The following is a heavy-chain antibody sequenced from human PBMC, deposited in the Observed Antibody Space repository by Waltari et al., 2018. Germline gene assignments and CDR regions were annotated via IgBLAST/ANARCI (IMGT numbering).Heavy chain of an antibody. Sequence: QLQLQESGPGLVKPSETLSLTCTVSGGSLSSSGYYWGWFRQPPGKGLEWIGSIDYSGSTYYNPSLQSRVTISVDTSKNQFSLKLSSVTAADTAVFFCARRRTTVTTYYFDYWGQGTLVTVSS. CDR1: GGSLSSSGYY. J-gene: IGHJ4*02. V-gene: IGHV4-39*01. D-gene: IGHD4-17*01. CDR2: IDYSGST. CDR3: ARRRTTVTTYYFDY.